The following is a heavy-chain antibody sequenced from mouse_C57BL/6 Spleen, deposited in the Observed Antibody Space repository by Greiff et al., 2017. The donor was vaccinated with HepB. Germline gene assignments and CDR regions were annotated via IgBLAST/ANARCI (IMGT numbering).Heavy chain of an antibody. V-gene: IGHV5-6*01. CDR2: ISSGGSYT. Sequence: EVKLVESGGDLVKPGGSLKLSCAASGFTFSSYGMSWVRQTPDKRLEWVATISSGGSYTYYPDSVKGRFTISRDNAKNTLYLQMSSPKSEDTAMYYCARHLITTVVRYYAMDYWGQGTSVTVSS. J-gene: IGHJ4*01. CDR3: ARHLITTVVRYYAMDY. D-gene: IGHD1-1*01. CDR1: GFTFSSYG.